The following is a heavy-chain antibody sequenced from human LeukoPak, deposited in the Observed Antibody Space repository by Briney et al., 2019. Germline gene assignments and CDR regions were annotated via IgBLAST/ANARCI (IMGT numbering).Heavy chain of an antibody. CDR3: AGRPDTAIVPIFDY. V-gene: IGHV1-2*02. Sequence: GASVKVSCKASGYTFTGYYLHWVRQAPGQGLEWMGWINPNCGGTNYAQKFQGRVTMTGDTSISTAYMELSRLSSDDTAIYYCAGRPDTAIVPIFDYWGQGTLVTVSS. J-gene: IGHJ4*02. D-gene: IGHD5-18*01. CDR2: INPNCGGT. CDR1: GYTFTGYY.